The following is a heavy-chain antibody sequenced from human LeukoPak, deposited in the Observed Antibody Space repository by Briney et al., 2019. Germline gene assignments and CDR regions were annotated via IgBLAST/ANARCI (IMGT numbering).Heavy chain of an antibody. Sequence: SETLSLTCTVSGDSISSYYWSWIRQPAGKGLEWIGRIHISETTNNNPSLKSRVTMSLDTSKNQFSLRLSSVIAADTAVYYCAREMEARSSNAFDIWGQGTMVTVSS. CDR1: GDSISSYY. J-gene: IGHJ3*02. CDR2: IHISETT. V-gene: IGHV4-4*07. D-gene: IGHD1-26*01. CDR3: AREMEARSSNAFDI.